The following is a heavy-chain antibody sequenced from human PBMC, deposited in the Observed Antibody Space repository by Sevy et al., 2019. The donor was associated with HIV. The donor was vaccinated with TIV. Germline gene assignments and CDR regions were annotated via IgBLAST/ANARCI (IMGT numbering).Heavy chain of an antibody. V-gene: IGHV4-31*03. J-gene: IGHJ4*02. CDR2: IYYSGST. D-gene: IGHD4-17*01. Sequence: SETLSLTCTVSGGSISSADYYWSWIRQHPGKGLEWIGYIYYSGSTYYNPSLKSRVTISVDTFKSQFSLKLSSVTAADTAVYYCARVGTTVTTFDYWGQGTLVTVSS. CDR3: ARVGTTVTTFDY. CDR1: GGSISSADYY.